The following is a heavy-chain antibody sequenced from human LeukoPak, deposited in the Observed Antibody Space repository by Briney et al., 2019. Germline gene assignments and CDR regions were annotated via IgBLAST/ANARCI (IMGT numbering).Heavy chain of an antibody. CDR3: AKEGFGDYDY. CDR2: ISSSGDHI. J-gene: IGHJ4*02. V-gene: IGHV3-23*01. Sequence: GGSLRLSCAASGFAFSSYAMNWVRQAPGKGLEWISAISSSGDHIYYADSVKGRFIISRDNSKNTVYLLLNSLRAEYTAVYFCAKEGFGDYDYWGQGSLVTVSS. CDR1: GFAFSSYA. D-gene: IGHD4-17*01.